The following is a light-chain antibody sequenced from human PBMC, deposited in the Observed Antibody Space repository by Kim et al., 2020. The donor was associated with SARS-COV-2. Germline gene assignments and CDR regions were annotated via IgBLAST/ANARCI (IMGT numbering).Light chain of an antibody. CDR3: QQYGSSPT. J-gene: IGKJ1*01. CDR1: QGVSISL. V-gene: IGKV3-20*01. Sequence: LPTGDSATLPCRASQGVSISLLAWSQQKPGQGTRLLIKGAACRATGIPDRFSGRGSETDSTLTSSRLEAEDCPLYSCQQYGSSPTFGQGTTVDIK. CDR2: GAA.